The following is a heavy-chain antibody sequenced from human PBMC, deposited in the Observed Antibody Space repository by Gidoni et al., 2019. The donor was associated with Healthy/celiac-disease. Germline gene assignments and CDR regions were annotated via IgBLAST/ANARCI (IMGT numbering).Heavy chain of an antibody. CDR2: ISYDGSNK. D-gene: IGHD2-15*01. CDR1: GFTFSSYA. Sequence: QVQLVESGGGVVQPGRSLRLSCAASGFTFSSYAMPWVRQAPGKGLEWVAVISYDGSNKYYADSVKGRFTISRDKSKNTLYLQMNSLRAEDTAVYYCARDIVVVVAARAYYYYGMDVWGQGTTVTVSS. CDR3: ARDIVVVVAARAYYYYGMDV. J-gene: IGHJ6*02. V-gene: IGHV3-30-3*01.